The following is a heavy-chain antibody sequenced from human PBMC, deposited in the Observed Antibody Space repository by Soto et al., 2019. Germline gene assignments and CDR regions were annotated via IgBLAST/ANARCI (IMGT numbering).Heavy chain of an antibody. Sequence: SETLSLTCTVSGGSISSSSYYWGWIRQPPGKGLEWIGSIYYSGGTYYNPSLKSRVTISVDTSKNQFSLKLSSVTAADTAVYYCASQSITMVRGVIVVLFDPRGQGTLVTVSS. J-gene: IGHJ5*02. CDR1: GGSISSSSYY. D-gene: IGHD3-10*01. CDR3: ASQSITMVRGVIVVLFDP. CDR2: IYYSGGT. V-gene: IGHV4-39*01.